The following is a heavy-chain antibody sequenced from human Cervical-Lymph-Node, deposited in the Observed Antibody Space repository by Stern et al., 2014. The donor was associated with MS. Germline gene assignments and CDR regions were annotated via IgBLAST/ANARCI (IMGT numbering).Heavy chain of an antibody. J-gene: IGHJ4*02. D-gene: IGHD2-2*01. V-gene: IGHV3-48*02. CDR3: ARDPDQLLLTNLDF. CDR2: INRGRSAI. Sequence: EVQLVESGGGLVQPGGSLTLSCVASGFTFSGYCMHWVRQAPGKGLEWVSYINRGRSAIYYADSVKGRFTISRDNAKNSLYLQMNSLRDEDTAVYYCARDPDQLLLTNLDFWGQGTLVTVSS. CDR1: GFTFSGYC.